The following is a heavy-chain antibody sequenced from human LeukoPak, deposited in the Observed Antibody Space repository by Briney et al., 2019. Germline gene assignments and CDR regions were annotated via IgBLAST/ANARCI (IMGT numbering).Heavy chain of an antibody. CDR2: ISYSGST. V-gene: IGHV4-31*03. CDR3: ARGPSYCDF. J-gene: IGHJ4*02. Sequence: SETLSLTCTVSGGSISSDGFYWSWVRQHPGKGLEWIGYISYSGSTYYNPPLKSRVSVSLDTSKSQFSLKLTSVTAADTAVYFCARGPSYCDFWGQGTLVTVSS. CDR1: GGSISSDGFY.